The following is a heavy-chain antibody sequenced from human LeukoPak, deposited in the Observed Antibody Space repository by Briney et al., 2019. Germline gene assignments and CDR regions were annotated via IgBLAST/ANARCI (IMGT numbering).Heavy chain of an antibody. J-gene: IGHJ4*02. CDR2: ISSNGGST. D-gene: IGHD6-19*01. Sequence: PGGSLRLSCAASGFTFSSYAMHWVRQAPGKGLEYVSAISSNGGSTYYANPVKGRFTISRDNSKNTLYLQMGSLRAEDMAVYYCARGAPQWTGGFDYWGQGTLVTVSS. CDR3: ARGAPQWTGGFDY. V-gene: IGHV3-64*01. CDR1: GFTFSSYA.